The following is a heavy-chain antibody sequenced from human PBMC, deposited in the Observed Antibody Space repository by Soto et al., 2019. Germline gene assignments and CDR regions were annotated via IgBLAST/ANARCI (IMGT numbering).Heavy chain of an antibody. CDR3: ARSERGSKVDP. CDR2: INHSGST. J-gene: IGHJ5*02. V-gene: IGHV4-34*01. Sequence: PSETLSLTCAVYGGSFSGYYWSWIRQPPGKGLEWIGEINHSGSTNYNPSLKSRVTISVDTSKNQFSLKLSSVTAADTAVYYCARSERGSKVDPWGQGTLVTVSS. CDR1: GGSFSGYY. D-gene: IGHD2-15*01.